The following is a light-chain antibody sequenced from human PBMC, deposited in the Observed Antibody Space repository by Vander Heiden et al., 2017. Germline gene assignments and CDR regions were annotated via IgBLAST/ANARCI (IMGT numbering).Light chain of an antibody. V-gene: IGKV1-5*03. CDR1: QSLSTW. CDR3: QQNSNSPWT. Sequence: IQMTQSPSTLSASVGDRVTITCRASQSLSTWLAWYQQKPGKAPKLLIYKASTLKCGVPSRFSGSGSGTEFTLTISALQPDDFATYYCQQNSNSPWTFGQGTMVEIK. CDR2: KAS. J-gene: IGKJ1*01.